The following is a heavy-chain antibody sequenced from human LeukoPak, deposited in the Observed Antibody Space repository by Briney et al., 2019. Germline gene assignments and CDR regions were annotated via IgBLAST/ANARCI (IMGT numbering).Heavy chain of an antibody. CDR1: GGTFSSYA. Sequence: SVKVSCKASGGTFSSYAISWVRQAPGQGLEWMGRIIPILGIANYAQKFQGRVTITADKSTSTAYMELSSLRSEDTAVYYCARDPIDIVVVVVGFDPWGQGTLVTVSS. V-gene: IGHV1-69*04. CDR2: IIPILGIA. D-gene: IGHD2-15*01. J-gene: IGHJ5*02. CDR3: ARDPIDIVVVVVGFDP.